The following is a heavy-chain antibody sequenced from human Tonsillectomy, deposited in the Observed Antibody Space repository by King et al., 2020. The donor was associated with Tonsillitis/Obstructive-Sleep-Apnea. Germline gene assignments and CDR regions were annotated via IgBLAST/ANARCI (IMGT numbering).Heavy chain of an antibody. J-gene: IGHJ6*02. CDR2: IDPSDSYT. CDR3: ARLEGYYDSPRGMDV. Sequence: VQLVESGAEVKKPGESLRIFCKGSGYSFTNYWITWVRQMPAKGLEWMGRIDPSDSYTNYSPSFQGHVTISTDKSISTAYLQWSSLKASDTAMYYCARLEGYYDSPRGMDVWGQGTTVTVSS. V-gene: IGHV5-10-1*03. D-gene: IGHD3-22*01. CDR1: GYSFTNYW.